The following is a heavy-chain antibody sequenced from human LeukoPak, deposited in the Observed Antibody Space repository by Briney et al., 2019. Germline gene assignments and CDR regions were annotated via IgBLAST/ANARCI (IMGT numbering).Heavy chain of an antibody. CDR3: AREGCSGGSCYSRPIDY. CDR2: ISAYNGNT. Sequence: GASVKVSCKASGYTFTSYGISWVRQAPGQGLEWMGWISAYNGNTNYAQKLQGRVTMTTDTSTSTAYMELRRLRSDDTAVYYCAREGCSGGSCYSRPIDYWGQGTLVTVSS. J-gene: IGHJ4*02. D-gene: IGHD2-15*01. CDR1: GYTFTSYG. V-gene: IGHV1-18*01.